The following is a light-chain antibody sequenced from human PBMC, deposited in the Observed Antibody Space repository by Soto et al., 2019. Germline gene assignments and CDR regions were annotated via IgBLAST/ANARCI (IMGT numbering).Light chain of an antibody. CDR2: KAS. Sequence: DIKMTQSPSTLSGSVGDRVTITCRASQTISSGLAWYQQKPGKAPKLLIYKASTLKSGVPSRFSGSGSGTDFTLTISSLQPDDFAMYYCQQYNPYPRTFGQGTKVDIK. J-gene: IGKJ1*01. CDR3: QQYNPYPRT. CDR1: QTISSG. V-gene: IGKV1-5*03.